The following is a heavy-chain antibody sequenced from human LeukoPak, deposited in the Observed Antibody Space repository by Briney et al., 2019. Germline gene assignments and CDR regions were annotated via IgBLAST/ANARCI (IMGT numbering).Heavy chain of an antibody. CDR2: ISYDGSNK. Sequence: LSLTCAVSGGSISSSNWWSWVRQPPGKGLEWVAVISYDGSNKYYADSVKGRFTISRDNSKNTLYLQMNSLRAEDTAVYYCAREHNWGQGTLVTVSS. J-gene: IGHJ4*02. CDR3: AREHN. CDR1: GGSISSSN. V-gene: IGHV3-30-3*01.